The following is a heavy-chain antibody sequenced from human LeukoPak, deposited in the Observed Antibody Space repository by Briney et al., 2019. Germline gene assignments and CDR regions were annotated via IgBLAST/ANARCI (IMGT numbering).Heavy chain of an antibody. J-gene: IGHJ5*02. CDR1: GGSISSSSYY. V-gene: IGHV4-39*01. CDR2: IYYSGST. Sequence: SETLSLTCTASGGSISSSSYYWGWIRQPPGKGLEWIGSIYYSGSTYYNPSLKSRVTISVDTSKNQFSLKLSSVTAADTAVYYCARHSRSSWEFDPWGQGTLVTVSS. D-gene: IGHD6-13*01. CDR3: ARHSRSSWEFDP.